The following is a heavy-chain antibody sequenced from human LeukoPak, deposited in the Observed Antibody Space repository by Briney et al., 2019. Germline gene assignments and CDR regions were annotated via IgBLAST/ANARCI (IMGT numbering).Heavy chain of an antibody. CDR2: INHSGST. V-gene: IGHV4-34*01. Sequence: SETLSLTCAVYGGSFSGYYWSWIRQPPGKGLEWIGEINHSGSTNYNPSLKSRVTISVDTSKNQFSLKLSSVTAADTAVYYCARDHRPPATVTTLGDRFYYYYYMDVWGKGTTVTVSS. CDR1: GGSFSGYY. CDR3: ARDHRPPATVTTLGDRFYYYYYMDV. D-gene: IGHD4-17*01. J-gene: IGHJ6*03.